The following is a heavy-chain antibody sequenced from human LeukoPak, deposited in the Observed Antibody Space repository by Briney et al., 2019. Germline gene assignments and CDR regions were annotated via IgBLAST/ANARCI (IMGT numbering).Heavy chain of an antibody. CDR2: IIPIFGTV. CDR1: GGTFSSYA. J-gene: IGHJ4*02. CDR3: ARDAIVRDYSNSDY. D-gene: IGHD4-11*01. V-gene: IGHV1-69*01. Sequence: SVKVSCKASGGTFSSYAISWVRQAPGQGLEWMGGIIPIFGTVNYAQKFQGRVTITADESTSTAYMELSRLTSDDTAVYYCARDAIVRDYSNSDYWGQGTLVTVSS.